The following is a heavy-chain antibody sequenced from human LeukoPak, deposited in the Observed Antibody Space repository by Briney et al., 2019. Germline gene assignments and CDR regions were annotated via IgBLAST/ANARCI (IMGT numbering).Heavy chain of an antibody. V-gene: IGHV4-39*07. Sequence: SETLSLTCTVSGGSISSSSYYWGWIRQPPGKGLEWIGSIYYSGSTYYNPSLKSRVTISVDTTRNQFSLKLRSVTAADTAVYYCAVNLYSSGWYSDYWGQGTLVTVSS. J-gene: IGHJ4*02. CDR3: AVNLYSSGWYSDY. D-gene: IGHD6-19*01. CDR1: GGSISSSSYY. CDR2: IYYSGST.